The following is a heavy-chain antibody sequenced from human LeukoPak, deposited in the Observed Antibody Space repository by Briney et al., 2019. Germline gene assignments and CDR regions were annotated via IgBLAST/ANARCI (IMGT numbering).Heavy chain of an antibody. D-gene: IGHD3-9*01. CDR3: ARGSFDWLMGDAFDI. V-gene: IGHV1-18*01. CDR1: GGTFSSYA. Sequence: ASVKVSCKASGGTFSSYAISWVRQAPGQGLEWMGGISAYNGNTNYAQKLQGRVTMTTDTSTSTAYMELRSLRSDDTAVYYCARGSFDWLMGDAFDIWGQGTMVTVSS. J-gene: IGHJ3*02. CDR2: ISAYNGNT.